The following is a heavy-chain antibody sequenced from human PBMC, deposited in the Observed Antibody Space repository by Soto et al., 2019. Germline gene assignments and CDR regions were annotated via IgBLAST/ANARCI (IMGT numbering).Heavy chain of an antibody. CDR3: AKGYEVSPPVASGWYSNYFYGVDV. CDR1: GFTFSLYG. D-gene: IGHD6-19*01. Sequence: GGSLRLSCAASGFTFSLYGMHWVRQAPGKGLEWVAAIWDDGRRKDYADSVKDRLFISRDNSKNTLYLQMNSLRGDDTAVYYCAKGYEVSPPVASGWYSNYFYGVDVWRRGTTVTISS. J-gene: IGHJ6*02. V-gene: IGHV3-30*02. CDR2: IWDDGRRK.